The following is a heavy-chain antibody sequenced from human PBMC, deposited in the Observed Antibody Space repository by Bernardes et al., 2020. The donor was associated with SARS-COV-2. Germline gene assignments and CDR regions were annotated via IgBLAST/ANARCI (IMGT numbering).Heavy chain of an antibody. CDR1: GFTFSSSA. J-gene: IGHJ4*02. CDR3: TRGLVLELITWFDY. Sequence: VGSLILSCTASGFTFSSSAMHWVRQAPGQGPEWVAVISNDGSIKYYTDSVKGRFTISRDNSKNTLYLLMNSLRTDDTAVYYCTRGLVLELITWFDYWGQGTLVTVSS. D-gene: IGHD1-7*01. CDR2: ISNDGSIK. V-gene: IGHV3-30-3*01.